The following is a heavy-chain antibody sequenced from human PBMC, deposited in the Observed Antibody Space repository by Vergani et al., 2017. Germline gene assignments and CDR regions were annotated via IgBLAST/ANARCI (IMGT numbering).Heavy chain of an antibody. V-gene: IGHV3-30*02. Sequence: QLVESGGGLVQPGRSLRLSCAASGFTFSSYGMHWVRQAPGKGLEWVAFIRYDGSNKYYADSVKGRFTISRDNSKNTLYLQMNSLRAEDTAVYYCAKRGVGSSYYGMDVWGQGTTVTVSS. J-gene: IGHJ6*02. CDR2: IRYDGSNK. D-gene: IGHD3-10*01. CDR1: GFTFSSYG. CDR3: AKRGVGSSYYGMDV.